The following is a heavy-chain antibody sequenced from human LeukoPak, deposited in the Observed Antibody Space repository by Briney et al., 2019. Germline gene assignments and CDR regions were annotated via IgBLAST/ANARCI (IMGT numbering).Heavy chain of an antibody. CDR3: AKDEFVASDFTGAFDI. J-gene: IGHJ3*02. V-gene: IGHV3-9*03. Sequence: GRSLRLSCAASGFTFDDYAMHWVRQAPGKGLEWVSGISWNSVTIVYADSVKGRFTISRDNAKNSLYLQMNSLRAEDMALYYCAKDEFVASDFTGAFDIWGKGQWSPSLQ. CDR1: GFTFDDYA. CDR2: ISWNSVTI. D-gene: IGHD2-8*02.